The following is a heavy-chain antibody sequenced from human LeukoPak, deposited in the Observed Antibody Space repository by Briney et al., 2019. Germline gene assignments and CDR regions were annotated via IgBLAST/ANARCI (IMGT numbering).Heavy chain of an antibody. CDR2: IKTKANSYAT. Sequence: GGSLKLSCAASGFTFSGSPMHWVRQASGKGLEWVGRIKTKANSYATAYAASVKGRFTISRDDSKNTAYLQMNSLKTEDTAVYYCTRLSNIHCSGVSCYFDYWGQGTLVTASS. V-gene: IGHV3-73*01. CDR3: TRLSNIHCSGVSCYFDY. D-gene: IGHD2-15*01. CDR1: GFTFSGSP. J-gene: IGHJ4*02.